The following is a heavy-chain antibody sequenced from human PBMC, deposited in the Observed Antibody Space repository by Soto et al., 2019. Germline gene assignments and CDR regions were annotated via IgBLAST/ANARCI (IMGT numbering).Heavy chain of an antibody. Sequence: GASVKVSCKASGGTFSSYAISWVRQAPGQGLEWMGGIIPIVGTANYAQKFQGRVTITADKSTSTAYMELSSLRSEDTAVYYCARVGYCSSTSCSFALDIWGQGTMVTVSS. V-gene: IGHV1-69*06. CDR3: ARVGYCSSTSCSFALDI. D-gene: IGHD2-2*01. CDR2: IIPIVGTA. J-gene: IGHJ3*02. CDR1: GGTFSSYA.